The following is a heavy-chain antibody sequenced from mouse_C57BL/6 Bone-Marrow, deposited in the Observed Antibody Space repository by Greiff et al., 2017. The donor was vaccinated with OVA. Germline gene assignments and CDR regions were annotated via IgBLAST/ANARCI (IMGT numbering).Heavy chain of an antibody. D-gene: IGHD2-4*01. Sequence: VQGEESGAELARPGASVKMSCKASGYTFTSYTMHWVKQRPGQGLEWIGYINPSSGYTKYNQKFKDKATLTADKSTSTAYMQLSSLTSEDSAVYYCAFEDYNYFDYWGQGTTLTVSS. CDR1: GYTFTSYT. V-gene: IGHV1-4*01. J-gene: IGHJ2*01. CDR2: INPSSGYT. CDR3: AFEDYNYFDY.